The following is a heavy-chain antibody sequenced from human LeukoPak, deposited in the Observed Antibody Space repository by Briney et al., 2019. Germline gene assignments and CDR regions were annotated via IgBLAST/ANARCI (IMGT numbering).Heavy chain of an antibody. V-gene: IGHV3-21*01. CDR3: ARDGYYGSSGYYYTDAFDI. CDR2: ISSSSSYI. J-gene: IGHJ3*02. CDR1: GFTFSSYS. D-gene: IGHD3-22*01. Sequence: PGGSLRLSCAASGFTFSSYSMNWVRQAPGKGLEWVSSISSSSSYIYYADSVKGRFTISRDNAKNSLYLQMNSLRAEDTAVYYCARDGYYGSSGYYYTDAFDIWGQGTMVTVSS.